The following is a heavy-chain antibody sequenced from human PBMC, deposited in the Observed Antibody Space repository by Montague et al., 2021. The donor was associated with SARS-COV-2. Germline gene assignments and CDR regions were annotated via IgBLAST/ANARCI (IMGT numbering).Heavy chain of an antibody. CDR1: GGSISSSSYY. CDR2: TYHSGST. Sequence: SETLSLTCTVSGGSISSSSYYWGWIRRPPGKGLEWIGETYHSGSTNYNPSLRSRVTISVDKSKNQFSLKVNSVSAADTAVYYCGRGITNWWAVGHWGQGILVTVSS. V-gene: IGHV4-61*05. J-gene: IGHJ4*02. D-gene: IGHD2-15*01. CDR3: GRGITNWWAVGH.